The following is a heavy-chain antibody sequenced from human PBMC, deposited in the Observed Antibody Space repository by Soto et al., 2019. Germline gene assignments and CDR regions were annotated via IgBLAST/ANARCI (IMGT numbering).Heavy chain of an antibody. CDR1: GSSVSRGCYY. V-gene: IGHV4-31*03. J-gene: IGHJ6*02. CDR3: ASDYYGSGSPPADYYYGMDV. CDR2: IYYSGST. Sequence: PSEPLSSTSPLCGSSVSRGCYYCSCLRQHPGKSLEWIGYIYYSGSTYYNPSLKSRVTISVDTSKNQFSLKLSSVTAADTAVYYCASDYYGSGSPPADYYYGMDVWGQGTTVTVSS. D-gene: IGHD3-10*01.